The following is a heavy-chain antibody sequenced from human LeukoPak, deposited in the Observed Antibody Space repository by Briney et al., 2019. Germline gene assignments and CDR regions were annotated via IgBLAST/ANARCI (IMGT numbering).Heavy chain of an antibody. V-gene: IGHV3-30*04. J-gene: IGHJ4*02. Sequence: PGGSLRLSCAASGFTFSSYAMHWVRQAPGKGLEWVAVISYDGSNKYYADSVKGRFTISRDNSKNTLYLQMNSLRAEDTAVYYCARDSVPLDAPYSSGWFFDYWGQGTLVTVSS. CDR1: GFTFSSYA. CDR3: ARDSVPLDAPYSSGWFFDY. D-gene: IGHD6-19*01. CDR2: ISYDGSNK.